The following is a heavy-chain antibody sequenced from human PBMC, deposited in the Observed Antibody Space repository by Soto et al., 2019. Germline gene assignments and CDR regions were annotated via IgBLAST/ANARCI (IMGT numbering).Heavy chain of an antibody. J-gene: IGHJ4*02. CDR3: ARELNGDSGYDY. CDR2: INPNSGGT. D-gene: IGHD5-12*01. Sequence: ASVKVSCKASGYTFTGYYMHWVRQAPGQGLEWMGWINPNSGGTNYAQKFQGWVTMTRDTFISTAYMELSRLRSDDTAVYYCARELNGDSGYDYWGQGTLVTVSS. CDR1: GYTFTGYY. V-gene: IGHV1-2*04.